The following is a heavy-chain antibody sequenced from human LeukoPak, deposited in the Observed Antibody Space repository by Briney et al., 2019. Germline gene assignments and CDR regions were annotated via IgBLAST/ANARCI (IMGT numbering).Heavy chain of an antibody. V-gene: IGHV4-61*02. J-gene: IGHJ3*02. CDR3: ARGFKSRPGTFDI. CDR1: GNSISSYNYY. CDR2: VYPSGNT. D-gene: IGHD3-10*01. Sequence: SQTLSLTCTVSGNSISSYNYYWSWVRQPAGKGLEWIGRVYPSGNTNYNPYNPSLTGRVTISIDASRNQFSLILTSVTAADTAVYYCARGFKSRPGTFDIWGQGTMVTVSS.